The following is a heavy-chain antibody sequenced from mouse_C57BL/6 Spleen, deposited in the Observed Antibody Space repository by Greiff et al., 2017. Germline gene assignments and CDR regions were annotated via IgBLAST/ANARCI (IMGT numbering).Heavy chain of an antibody. CDR3: ARQSGTEAMDY. J-gene: IGHJ4*01. CDR2: ISGGGGNT. V-gene: IGHV5-9*01. D-gene: IGHD4-1*01. CDR1: GLTFSSYT. Sequence: EVKLVESGGGLVKPGGSLKLSCAASGLTFSSYTMSWVRQTPEKRLEWVATISGGGGNTYYPDSVKGRFTISRDNAKNTLYLQMSSLRSEDTALYYCARQSGTEAMDYWGQGTSVTVSS.